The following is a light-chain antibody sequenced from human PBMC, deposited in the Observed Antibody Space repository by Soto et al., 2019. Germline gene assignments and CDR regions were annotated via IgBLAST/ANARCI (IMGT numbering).Light chain of an antibody. V-gene: IGLV1-51*01. Sequence: QSVLTQPPSVSAAPGQTVTISCSGSSSNVQNNYVSWHQQLPGAAPKLLIYGNNKRPSGIPDRFSGSKSGATATLGITGLQTGDAADYYCVTWDSSLSAAVFGGGIKLTVL. J-gene: IGLJ2*01. CDR1: SSNVQNNY. CDR2: GNN. CDR3: VTWDSSLSAAV.